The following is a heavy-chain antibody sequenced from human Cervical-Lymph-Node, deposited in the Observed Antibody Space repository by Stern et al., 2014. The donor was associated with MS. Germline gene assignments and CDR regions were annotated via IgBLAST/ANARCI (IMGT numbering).Heavy chain of an antibody. CDR1: GGSVSSSSHY. CDR3: ARALPQSSGIGVSYYFDY. V-gene: IGHV4-39*01. J-gene: IGHJ4*02. Sequence: QLQLQESGPGLVKPSETLSLTCTVSGGSVSSSSHYWAWIRQPPGKGLEWLGRMDYAGNTYYTPSLRSRVTLSVDPSKTQVSLNLISVTAADTAVYYCARALPQSSGIGVSYYFDYWGQGALVTVSS. D-gene: IGHD6-19*01. CDR2: MDYAGNT.